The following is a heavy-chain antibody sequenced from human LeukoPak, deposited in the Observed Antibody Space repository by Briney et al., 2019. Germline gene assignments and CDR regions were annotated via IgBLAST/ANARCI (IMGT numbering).Heavy chain of an antibody. D-gene: IGHD1-7*01. CDR2: INHSGST. V-gene: IGHV4-34*01. CDR1: GGSFSGYY. CDR3: ARVTGTKVDY. Sequence: SETLSLTCAVYGGSFSGYYWSWFRQPPGKGLEWIGEINHSGSTNYNPSLESRVTISVDTSKNQFSLKLSSVTAADTAVYYCARVTGTKVDYWGQGTLVTVSS. J-gene: IGHJ4*02.